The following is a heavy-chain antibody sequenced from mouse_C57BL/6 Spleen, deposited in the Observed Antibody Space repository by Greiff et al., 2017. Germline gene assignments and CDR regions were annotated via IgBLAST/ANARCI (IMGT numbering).Heavy chain of an antibody. CDR2: IHPNSGST. CDR1: GYTFTSYW. J-gene: IGHJ3*01. D-gene: IGHD4-1*01. V-gene: IGHV1-64*01. Sequence: QVQLQQPGAELVKPGASVKLSCKASGYTFTSYWMHWVKQRPGQGLEWIGMIHPNSGSTNYNEKFKSKATLTVDKSSSTAYMQLSSLTSGDSAVYYCARGKLGRFAYWGQGTLVTVSA. CDR3: ARGKLGRFAY.